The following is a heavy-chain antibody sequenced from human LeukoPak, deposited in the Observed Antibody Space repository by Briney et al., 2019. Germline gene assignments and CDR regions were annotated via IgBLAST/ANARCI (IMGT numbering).Heavy chain of an antibody. CDR3: AKAMTTVTTGYYHYMDV. Sequence: GGSLRLSCAASGFTFSSYAMSWVRQAPGKGLEWVSAISGSGGSTYYADSVKGRFTISRDNSKNTLYLQMNSLRAEDTAVYYCAKAMTTVTTGYYHYMDVWGKGTTVTVSS. CDR2: ISGSGGST. V-gene: IGHV3-23*01. J-gene: IGHJ6*03. D-gene: IGHD4-11*01. CDR1: GFTFSSYA.